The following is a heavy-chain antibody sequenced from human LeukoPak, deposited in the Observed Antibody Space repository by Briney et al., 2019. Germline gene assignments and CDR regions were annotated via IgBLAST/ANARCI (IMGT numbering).Heavy chain of an antibody. D-gene: IGHD1-26*01. CDR2: INSDGSST. Sequence: PGGSLRLSCAASGFTFSSYWMHWVRQVPGKGLVWVSRINSDGSSTSYADSVKGRFTISRDNAKNTLYLQMNSLRAEDTAVYYCARGGWGYGMDVWGQGTTVTVSS. CDR1: GFTFSSYW. V-gene: IGHV3-74*01. CDR3: ARGGWGYGMDV. J-gene: IGHJ6*02.